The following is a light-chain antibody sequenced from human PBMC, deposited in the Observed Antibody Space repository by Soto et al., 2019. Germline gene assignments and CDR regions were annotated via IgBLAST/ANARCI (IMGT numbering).Light chain of an antibody. J-gene: IGKJ1*01. CDR3: QQYGSSGT. CDR1: QSVSNSY. CDR2: GAS. V-gene: IGKV3-20*01. Sequence: EIALTQSPGTLSLSPGERATLSFRASQSVSNSYLAWYQQKPGQAPRLLIYGASNRATGIPDRFSGSGSGTDFTLTISRLEPEDFAVYYCQQYGSSGTFGQGAKVDIK.